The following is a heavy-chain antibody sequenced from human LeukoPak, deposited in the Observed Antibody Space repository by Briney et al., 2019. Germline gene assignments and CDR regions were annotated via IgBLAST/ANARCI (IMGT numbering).Heavy chain of an antibody. J-gene: IGHJ4*02. Sequence: PGGSLRLSCAASGFTFSSYAMSWVRQAPGKGLEWVSAISGSCGSTYYADSVKGRFTISRDNSKNTLYLQMNSLRAEDTAVYYCTTTGIAAAGTFDYWGQGTLVTVSS. CDR1: GFTFSSYA. V-gene: IGHV3-23*01. CDR2: ISGSCGST. D-gene: IGHD6-13*01. CDR3: TTTGIAAAGTFDY.